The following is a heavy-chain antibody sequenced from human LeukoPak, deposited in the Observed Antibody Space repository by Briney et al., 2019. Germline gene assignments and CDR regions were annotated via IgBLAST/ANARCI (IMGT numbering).Heavy chain of an antibody. V-gene: IGHV3-30*02. Sequence: GGSLRLSCAASGFTLSSYGMHWVRQAPGKGLEWVAFIRYDGSNKYYADSVEGRFTISRDNSKNTLYLQMNSLRAEDTAVYYCATLDVGATVYWGQGTLVTVSS. J-gene: IGHJ4*02. D-gene: IGHD1-26*01. CDR2: IRYDGSNK. CDR1: GFTLSSYG. CDR3: ATLDVGATVY.